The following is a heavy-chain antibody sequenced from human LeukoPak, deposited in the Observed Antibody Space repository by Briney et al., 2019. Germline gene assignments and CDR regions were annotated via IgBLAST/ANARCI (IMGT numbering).Heavy chain of an antibody. CDR3: AKASSGWSPFDY. V-gene: IGHV3-74*01. D-gene: IGHD6-19*01. Sequence: GGSLRLSCAASGFTFSSYWMHWVRQAPGKGLVWVSRINSDGSSTSYADSVKGRFTISRDNAKNTLYLQMNSLRAEDTAVYYCAKASSGWSPFDYWGRGTLVTVSS. CDR2: INSDGSST. CDR1: GFTFSSYW. J-gene: IGHJ4*02.